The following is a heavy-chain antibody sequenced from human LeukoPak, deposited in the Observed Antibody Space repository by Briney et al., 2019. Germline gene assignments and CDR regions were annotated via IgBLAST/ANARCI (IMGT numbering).Heavy chain of an antibody. J-gene: IGHJ4*02. CDR1: GVTFSSYS. V-gene: IGHV3-21*01. CDR3: ASYCSSTSCYRY. Sequence: PGGSLRLSCAASGVTFSSYSMNWVRQAPGKGLEWVSSISSSSSYIYYADSVKGRFAISRDNAKNSLYLQMNSLRAEDTAVYYCASYCSSTSCYRYWGQGTLVTVSS. CDR2: ISSSSSYI. D-gene: IGHD2-2*01.